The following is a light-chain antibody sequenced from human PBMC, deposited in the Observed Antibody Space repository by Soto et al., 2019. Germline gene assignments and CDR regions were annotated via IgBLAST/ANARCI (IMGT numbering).Light chain of an antibody. V-gene: IGKV3-20*01. J-gene: IGKJ1*01. CDR3: QQYGSSPWT. Sequence: ETVLTQSPGTLSLSPGERATLSCRASQTIRSNYLAWYRQTPGQAPRLLIYGPSNRPTGIADRFSGSGSGTDFTLIVSRLEPEDFALYYCQQYGSSPWTFGQGTKVEIK. CDR2: GPS. CDR1: QTIRSNY.